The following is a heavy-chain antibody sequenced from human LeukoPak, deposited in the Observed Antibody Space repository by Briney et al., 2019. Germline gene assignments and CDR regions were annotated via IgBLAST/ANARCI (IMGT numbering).Heavy chain of an antibody. CDR3: ARDALVLSHFIDY. CDR1: GFTFSSYD. J-gene: IGHJ4*02. V-gene: IGHV3-33*01. Sequence: PGRSLRLSCAASGFTFSSYDMHWVRQAPGKGLEWVAVIWYDGSNKYYADSVKGRFTISRDNSKNTLYLQMNSLRAEDTAVYYCARDALVLSHFIDYWGQGTLVTVSS. D-gene: IGHD6-6*01. CDR2: IWYDGSNK.